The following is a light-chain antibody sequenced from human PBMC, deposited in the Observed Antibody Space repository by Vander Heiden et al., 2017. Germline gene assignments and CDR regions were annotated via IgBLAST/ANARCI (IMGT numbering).Light chain of an antibody. V-gene: IGLV1-44*01. CDR3: AAWDDSLNGYV. J-gene: IGLJ1*01. CDR2: SNN. CDR1: SYNIGSNT. Sequence: SVLTQPPSASRTPGQRVTISGAGSSYNIGSNTVNWYQQLPGTAPKLLIYSNNQRPSGVPDRFSGSKSGTAASLAISGLQSEDEADYYCAAWDDSLNGYVFGTGTKVTVL.